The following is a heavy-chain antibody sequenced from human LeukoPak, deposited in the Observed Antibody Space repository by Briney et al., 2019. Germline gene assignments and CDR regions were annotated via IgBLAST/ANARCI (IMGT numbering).Heavy chain of an antibody. D-gene: IGHD6-13*01. CDR1: GFSFSSYS. J-gene: IGHJ4*02. V-gene: IGHV3-21*01. CDR2: ISSSSSYI. Sequence: GGSLRLSCAASGFSFSSYSMNWVRQAPGKGLEWVSSISSSSSYIYYADSVKGRFTISRDNAKNSLYLQMNSLRAEDTAVYYCARDLRAAAGEGAFDYWGQGTLVTVSS. CDR3: ARDLRAAAGEGAFDY.